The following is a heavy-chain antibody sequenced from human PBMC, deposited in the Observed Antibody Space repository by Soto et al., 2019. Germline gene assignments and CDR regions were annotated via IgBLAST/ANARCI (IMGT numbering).Heavy chain of an antibody. V-gene: IGHV4-59*08. CDR2: IYYSGST. CDR3: ARQWGYYDFWSGYFSGSNWFDP. CDR1: GGSISSYY. Sequence: LSLTCTVSGGSISSYYWSWIRQPPGKGLEWIGYIYYSGSTNYNPSLKSRVTISVDTSKNQFSLKLSSVTAADTAVYYCARQWGYYDFWSGYFSGSNWFDPWGQGTLVTVSS. J-gene: IGHJ5*02. D-gene: IGHD3-3*01.